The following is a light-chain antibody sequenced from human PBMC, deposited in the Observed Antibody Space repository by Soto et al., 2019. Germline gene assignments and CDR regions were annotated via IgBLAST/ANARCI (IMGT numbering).Light chain of an antibody. CDR3: QQYDRSPFT. CDR1: QSVNRNY. CDR2: AAS. J-gene: IGKJ3*01. V-gene: IGKV3D-20*01. Sequence: EIVLTQSPATLSLSPGERATLSCGASQSVNRNYVAWYQQKPGLAPSLVMYAASTRATGIPDRFSGSGSGTDFTLTISRLEPEDFEVYYCQQYDRSPFTFGPGTKVDIK.